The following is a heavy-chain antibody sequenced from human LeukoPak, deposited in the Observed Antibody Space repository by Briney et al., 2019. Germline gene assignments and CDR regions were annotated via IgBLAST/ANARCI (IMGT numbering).Heavy chain of an antibody. CDR1: GFTFSTYT. Sequence: GGSLRLSCAASGFTFSTYTMTWVRQAPGKGLEWVSAIITSGGSTYYADSVKGRFTISRDNSKNTLCVLMNSLRAEDTAVYYCAKCKTSVWSSDVMGVWGQGTTVTVSS. CDR2: IITSGGST. CDR3: AKCKTSVWSSDVMGV. D-gene: IGHD5/OR15-5a*01. J-gene: IGHJ6*02. V-gene: IGHV3-23*01.